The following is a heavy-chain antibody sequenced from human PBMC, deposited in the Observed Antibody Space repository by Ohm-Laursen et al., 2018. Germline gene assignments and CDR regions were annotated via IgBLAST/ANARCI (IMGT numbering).Heavy chain of an antibody. V-gene: IGHV4-4*07. Sequence: SETLSLTCTVSGGSISSYYWSWIRQPAGKGLEWIGRIYTSGSTNYNPSLKSRVTMSVDTSKNQFSLKLSSVTAADTAVYYCARDLGIATCYYYGMDVWGQGTTVTVSS. CDR1: GGSISSYY. J-gene: IGHJ6*02. CDR2: IYTSGST. CDR3: ARDLGIATCYYYGMDV. D-gene: IGHD6-13*01.